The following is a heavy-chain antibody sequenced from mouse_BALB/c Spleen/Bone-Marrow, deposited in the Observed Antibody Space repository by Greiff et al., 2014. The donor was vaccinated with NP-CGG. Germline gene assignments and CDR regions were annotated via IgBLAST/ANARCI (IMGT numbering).Heavy chain of an antibody. CDR2: ILPGSGST. Sequence: QVQLQQPGAELMKPGASVKISCKATGYTFSSYWIEWVKQRPGHGLEWIGEILPGSGSTNYNEKFKGKATFTADTSSNTAYMQLSSLTSEDSAVYYCAREGRYDGFAYWGQGTLVTVSA. V-gene: IGHV1-9*01. CDR3: AREGRYDGFAY. CDR1: GYTFSSYW. D-gene: IGHD2-14*01. J-gene: IGHJ3*01.